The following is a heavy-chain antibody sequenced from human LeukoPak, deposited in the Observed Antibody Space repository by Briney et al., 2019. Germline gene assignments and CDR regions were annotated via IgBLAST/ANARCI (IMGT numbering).Heavy chain of an antibody. Sequence: GGSLRLSCAASGFTFSSHGVSWVRQAPGKGLEWVSSISGSGGGADYADSVKGRFTISRDNSKNTLYLQMNSLRAEDTAVYYCAKARYDYVWGSYRPPDYWGQGTLVTVSS. D-gene: IGHD3-16*02. CDR3: AKARYDYVWGSYRPPDY. CDR2: ISGSGGGA. CDR1: GFTFSSHG. V-gene: IGHV3-23*01. J-gene: IGHJ4*02.